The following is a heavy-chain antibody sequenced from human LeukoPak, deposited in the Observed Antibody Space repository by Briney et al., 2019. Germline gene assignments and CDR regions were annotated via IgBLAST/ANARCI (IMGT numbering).Heavy chain of an antibody. Sequence: QPGGSLRLSCSASGFTFKSYAMHWVRQAPGKGLEYVSSINTNGANTYYADSVKGRFTISRDNSRNTVYVQMNSLTPEDTAVYYCAKDRIAVAGNGLLGDWGQGTLVTVSS. V-gene: IGHV3-64*05. CDR3: AKDRIAVAGNGLLGD. CDR2: INTNGANT. D-gene: IGHD6-19*01. CDR1: GFTFKSYA. J-gene: IGHJ4*02.